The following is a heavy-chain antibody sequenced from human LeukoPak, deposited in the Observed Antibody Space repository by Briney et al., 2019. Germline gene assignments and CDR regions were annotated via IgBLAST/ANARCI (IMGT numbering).Heavy chain of an antibody. CDR2: IYYSGTT. J-gene: IGHJ4*02. D-gene: IGHD5-12*01. CDR3: ARDGGYVCYFDY. CDR1: GGSITSDY. V-gene: IGHV4-59*01. Sequence: AETLSLTCTLSGGSITSDYWGWVRQPPGKGLEWIGYIYYSGTTNYNPSLKSRVTISVHTSKNQFSLKLSSVTAADTAVYYCARDGGYVCYFDYWGQGTLVTVSS.